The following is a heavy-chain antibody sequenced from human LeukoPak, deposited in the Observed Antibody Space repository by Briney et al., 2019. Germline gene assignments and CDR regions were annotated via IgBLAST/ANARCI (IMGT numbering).Heavy chain of an antibody. Sequence: PGGSLRLSCAASGFTFSSYWMSWVRQAPGKGLEWVANIKQDGSEKYYVDSVKGRFTISRDNAKNSLYLQMNSLRAADTAVYYCARGGKIRSSSSVLDYWGQGTLVTVSS. D-gene: IGHD6-6*01. CDR2: IKQDGSEK. J-gene: IGHJ4*02. V-gene: IGHV3-7*01. CDR1: GFTFSSYW. CDR3: ARGGKIRSSSSVLDY.